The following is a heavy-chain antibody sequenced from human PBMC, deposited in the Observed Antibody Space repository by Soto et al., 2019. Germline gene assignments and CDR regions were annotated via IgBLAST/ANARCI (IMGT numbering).Heavy chain of an antibody. CDR1: GVSVSSGSFY. D-gene: IGHD4-17*01. V-gene: IGHV4-61*01. CDR2: GSYSGTT. J-gene: IGHJ4*02. CDR3: ARGATVTQYDY. Sequence: KTSETLSLTCTVSGVSVSSGSFYWAWSRQPPGKGLEWIGFGSYSGTTNYKPSLKSRVTISVDTSRSQISLKVSSLTAADTAVYYCARGATVTQYDYWGQGTLVTVSS.